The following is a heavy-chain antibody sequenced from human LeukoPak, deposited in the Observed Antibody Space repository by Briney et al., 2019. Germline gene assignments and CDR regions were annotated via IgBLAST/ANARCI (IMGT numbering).Heavy chain of an antibody. CDR2: IYPGDSDT. J-gene: IGHJ5*02. Sequence: GESLKISCKGSGYSFTSYWIGWVRQMPGKGLEWMGIIYPGDSDTRYSPSFQGQVTISADKSISTAYLQWSSLKASDTAMYYCARFTHDSKDLNWFDPWGQGTLVTVSS. CDR1: GYSFTSYW. CDR3: ARFTHDSKDLNWFDP. V-gene: IGHV5-51*01. D-gene: IGHD3-22*01.